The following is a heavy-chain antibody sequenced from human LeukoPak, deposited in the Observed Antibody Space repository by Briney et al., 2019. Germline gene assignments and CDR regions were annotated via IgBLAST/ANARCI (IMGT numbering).Heavy chain of an antibody. D-gene: IGHD5-12*01. J-gene: IGHJ4*02. V-gene: IGHV3-30*18. CDR2: ISYDGSNK. CDR3: AKDSGSSGYDSFDY. CDR1: GFTFSSYG. Sequence: GRSLRLSCAASGFTFSSYGMHWVRQAPGKGLEWVAVISYDGSNKYYADSVKGRFTISRDNSKNTLYLQMSSLRAEDTAVYYCAKDSGSSGYDSFDYWGQGTLVTVSS.